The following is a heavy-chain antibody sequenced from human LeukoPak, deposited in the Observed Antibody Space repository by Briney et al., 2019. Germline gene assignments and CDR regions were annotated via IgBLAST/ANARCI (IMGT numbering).Heavy chain of an antibody. J-gene: IGHJ4*02. CDR3: STGGYFYDY. Sequence: PGGSLRLSCVGPAFTFSTPCMNWVRQSPGKGLEWVGRIKSKPDGGTTDYAAPVKGRFTISRDDSKTTVYLQMKSLKTEDTAVYYCSTGGYFYDYWGQGTLVTVSS. CDR1: AFTFSTPC. V-gene: IGHV3-15*01. D-gene: IGHD2-21*01. CDR2: IKSKPDGGTT.